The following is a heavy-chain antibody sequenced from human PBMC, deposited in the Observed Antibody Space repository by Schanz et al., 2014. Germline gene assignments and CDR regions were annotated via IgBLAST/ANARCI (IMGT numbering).Heavy chain of an antibody. Sequence: QVQLVQSGAEVKKPGSSVKVSCKASGGTFSSSTLTWVRQAPGQGLEWMGKINPSGGSTSYAQKFQGRVTMTADKSTSTVYMEVSGLRSEDTAVYYCAKVDRTRYYAMDVWGQGTTVTVSS. CDR2: INPSGGST. D-gene: IGHD3-9*01. CDR3: AKVDRTRYYAMDV. CDR1: GGTFSSST. J-gene: IGHJ6*02. V-gene: IGHV1-69*04.